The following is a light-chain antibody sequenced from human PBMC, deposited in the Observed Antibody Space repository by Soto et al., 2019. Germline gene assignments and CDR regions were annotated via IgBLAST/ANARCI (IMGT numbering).Light chain of an antibody. CDR3: QQYNNWPIT. V-gene: IGKV1-27*01. CDR1: QGINNR. CDR2: AAS. Sequence: DVQMTQSPSSLSASVGDRVTITCRASQGINNRLAWYQQKAGKVPNLLINAASTLQSGVPSRFSGSGSGTEFTLTISSLQSEDFEIYYCQQYNNWPITFGQGTRLEIK. J-gene: IGKJ5*01.